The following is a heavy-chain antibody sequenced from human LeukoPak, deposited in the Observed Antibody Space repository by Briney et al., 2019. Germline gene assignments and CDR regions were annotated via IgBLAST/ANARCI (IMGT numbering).Heavy chain of an antibody. J-gene: IGHJ4*02. V-gene: IGHV1-2*02. D-gene: IGHD3-16*01. CDR1: GYIFTGYY. CDR2: INPNSGGT. CDR3: ARKVGSPIMGIGY. Sequence: ASVKVSCKASGYIFTGYYMHWVRQAPGQGLEWMGWINPNSGGTNYAQKFQGRVTMTRDTSISTAYMELSRLRSDDTAVYYCARKVGSPIMGIGYWGQGTLVTVSS.